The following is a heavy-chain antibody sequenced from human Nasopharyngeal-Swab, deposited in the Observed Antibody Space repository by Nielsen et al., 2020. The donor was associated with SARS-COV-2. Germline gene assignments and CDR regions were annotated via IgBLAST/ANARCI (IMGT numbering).Heavy chain of an antibody. Sequence: GESLKISCTASEFNFGSYWMSWVRQAPGKGLEWVAHIKHDGSEKYYVDSVEGRFTISRDDAKNSLYLQMNSLETEDTGVYYCARSVGSFYGQGAFDIWGQGTMVTVSS. CDR3: ARSVGSFYGQGAFDI. V-gene: IGHV3-7*05. CDR2: IKHDGSEK. D-gene: IGHD1-26*01. J-gene: IGHJ3*02. CDR1: EFNFGSYW.